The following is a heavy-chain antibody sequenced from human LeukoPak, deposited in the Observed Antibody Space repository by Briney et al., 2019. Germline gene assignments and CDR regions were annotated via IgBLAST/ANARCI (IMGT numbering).Heavy chain of an antibody. J-gene: IGHJ4*02. CDR2: ISSSGSTI. CDR3: ASSSIVGATLFDY. Sequence: GGSLRLSCAASGFTFSSYEMNWVRQAPGKGLEWVSYISSSGSTIYYADSVRGRFTISRDNAKNSLYLQMNSLRAEDTAVYYCASSSIVGATLFDYWGQGTLVTVSS. CDR1: GFTFSSYE. D-gene: IGHD1-26*01. V-gene: IGHV3-48*03.